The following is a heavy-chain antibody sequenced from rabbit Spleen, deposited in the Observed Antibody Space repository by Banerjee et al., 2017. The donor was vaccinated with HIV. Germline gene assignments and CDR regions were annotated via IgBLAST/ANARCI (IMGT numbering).Heavy chain of an antibody. CDR2: IYAGSSGST. CDR1: GFSFSSNYY. CDR3: ARAPHGGSDSYAFNL. Sequence: QSLEESGGDLVKPGASLTLTCTASGFSFSSNYYMCWVRQAPGKGLEWIACIYAGSSGSTYYASWAKGRFTISKTSSTTVTLQMTSLTAADTATYFCARAPHGGSDSYAFNLWGPGTLVTVS. V-gene: IGHV1S40*01. J-gene: IGHJ4*01. D-gene: IGHD6-1*01.